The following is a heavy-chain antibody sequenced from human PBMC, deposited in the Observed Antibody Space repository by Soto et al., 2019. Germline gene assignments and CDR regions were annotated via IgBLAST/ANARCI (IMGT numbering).Heavy chain of an antibody. D-gene: IGHD2-15*01. Sequence: SETLSLTCAVSSGSISSSNWLRWLRQPPGKGLEWIGEIYHSGSTNYNPSLKSRVTISVDKSKNQFSLKLSSVTAADTAVYYCASAAPDGSWFDPWGQGTLVTVSS. CDR1: SGSISSSNW. J-gene: IGHJ5*02. V-gene: IGHV4-4*02. CDR2: IYHSGST. CDR3: ASAAPDGSWFDP.